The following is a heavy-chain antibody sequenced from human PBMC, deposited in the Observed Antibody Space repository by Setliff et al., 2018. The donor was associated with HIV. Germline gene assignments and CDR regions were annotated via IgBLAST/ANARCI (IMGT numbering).Heavy chain of an antibody. CDR1: GFTFSSYD. J-gene: IGHJ6*02. Sequence: SGGSLRLSCEASGFTFSSYDFHWVRQAAGKGLEWVSAIGTGGDTYYVDSVKGRFTISRDNSKNTLFLQMNSLRPEDTAVYYCARDCRVGWVFTYGMDVWGQGTLVTVSS. CDR2: IGTGGDT. D-gene: IGHD6-13*01. CDR3: ARDCRVGWVFTYGMDV. V-gene: IGHV3-13*01.